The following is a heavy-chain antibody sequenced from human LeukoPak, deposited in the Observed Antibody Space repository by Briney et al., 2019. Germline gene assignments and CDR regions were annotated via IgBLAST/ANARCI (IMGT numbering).Heavy chain of an antibody. CDR1: GFTFSSYA. V-gene: IGHV3-30-3*01. CDR3: AKDCSELPLCY. D-gene: IGHD1-26*01. J-gene: IGHJ4*02. Sequence: GGSLRLSCAASGFTFSSYAMHWVRQAPGKGLEWVAVISYDGSNKYYADSVKGRFTISRDNSKNTLYLQMNSLRAEDTAVYYCAKDCSELPLCYWGQGTLVTVSS. CDR2: ISYDGSNK.